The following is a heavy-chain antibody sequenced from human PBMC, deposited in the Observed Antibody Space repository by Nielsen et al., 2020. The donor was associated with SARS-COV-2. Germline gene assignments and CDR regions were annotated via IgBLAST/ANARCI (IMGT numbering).Heavy chain of an antibody. CDR3: ARGRIAARRGASDY. J-gene: IGHJ4*02. V-gene: IGHV4-34*01. Sequence: WIRQPPGKGLEWIGEINHSGSTNYNPSLKSRVTISVDTSKNQFSLKLSSVTAADTAVYYCARGRIAARRGASDYWGQGTLVTVSS. D-gene: IGHD6-6*01. CDR2: INHSGST.